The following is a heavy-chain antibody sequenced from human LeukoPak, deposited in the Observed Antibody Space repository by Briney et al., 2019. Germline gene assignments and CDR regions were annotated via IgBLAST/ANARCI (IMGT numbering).Heavy chain of an antibody. CDR3: ARSFGWGMDS. CDR2: INSAGDT. V-gene: IGHV3-13*01. J-gene: IGHJ6*02. Sequence: GGSLRLSCAASGFAFSGHDMHWVGQGVGKGLEWVSAINSAGDTYYSDSVKGGLNISREKNEKTLYLQMNSLRAGDTAVYYCARSFGWGMDSWGQGTTVSVSS. D-gene: IGHD3-10*01. CDR1: GFAFSGHD.